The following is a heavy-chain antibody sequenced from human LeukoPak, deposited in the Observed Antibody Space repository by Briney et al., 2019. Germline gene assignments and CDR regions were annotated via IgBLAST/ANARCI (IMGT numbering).Heavy chain of an antibody. V-gene: IGHV1-2*02. J-gene: IGHJ5*02. CDR2: INPNSGGT. D-gene: IGHD1-26*01. CDR1: GYSFADYY. Sequence: ASVKVSCKTSGYSFADYYMHWVRQAPGQGLEWMGWINPNSGGTSTAQKFQGRITMTRDTSITTVYMEVSWLTSDDTAIYYCARADRLDGSPYLIGPWGQGTLVTVSS. CDR3: ARADRLDGSPYLIGP.